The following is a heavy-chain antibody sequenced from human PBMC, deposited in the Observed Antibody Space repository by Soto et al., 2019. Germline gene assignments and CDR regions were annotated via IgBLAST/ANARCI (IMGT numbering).Heavy chain of an antibody. D-gene: IGHD5-18*01. CDR1: GFTFSTYE. V-gene: IGHV3-13*01. J-gene: IGHJ4*02. CDR2: IGTVGDT. CDR3: ARGWGYSS. Sequence: EVQLEESGGGLAQPGGSLRLSCTASGFTFSTYEMHWVRQVTGKGLEWVSTIGTVGDTYYPGSVKGRFTISRENAKNSFYLQMNSLRAEDTAVYYCARGWGYSSWGQGTLVTVSS.